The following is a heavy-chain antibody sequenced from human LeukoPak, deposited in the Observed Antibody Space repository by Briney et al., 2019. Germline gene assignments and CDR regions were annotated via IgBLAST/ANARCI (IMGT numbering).Heavy chain of an antibody. J-gene: IGHJ4*02. Sequence: GGSLRLSCAASGFTVSRNYMSWVRQAPGRGLEWVSVFHSGGSTYYADSVKGRFKISRDNAKNSLYLQMNSLRAEDTAVYYCARDLGIVVVPAAADYWGQGTLVTVSS. V-gene: IGHV3-66*01. CDR2: FHSGGST. CDR1: GFTVSRNY. D-gene: IGHD2-2*03. CDR3: ARDLGIVVVPAAADY.